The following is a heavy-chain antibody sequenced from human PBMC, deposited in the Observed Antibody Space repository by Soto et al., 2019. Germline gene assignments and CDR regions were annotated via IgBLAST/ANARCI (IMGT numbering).Heavy chain of an antibody. CDR3: ATRPHTRYYYDSSGLDY. CDR1: GFTVSSNY. J-gene: IGHJ4*02. CDR2: IYSGGST. Sequence: PGGSLRLSCAASGFTVSSNYMSWVRQAPGKGLEWVSVIYSGGSTYYADSVKGRFTISRDNSKNTLYLQMNSLRAEDTAVYYRATRPHTRYYYDSSGLDYWGQGTLVTVSS. V-gene: IGHV3-53*01. D-gene: IGHD3-22*01.